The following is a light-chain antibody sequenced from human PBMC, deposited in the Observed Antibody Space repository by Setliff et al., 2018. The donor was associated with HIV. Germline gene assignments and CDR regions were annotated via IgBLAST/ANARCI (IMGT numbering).Light chain of an antibody. CDR3: LSYTVNSTPLYV. J-gene: IGLJ1*01. V-gene: IGLV2-14*01. CDR1: SNDVGDYNY. CDR2: EVS. Sequence: QSVLTQPASVSGSPGQSIIISCTGTSNDVGDYNYVSWYQQLPGKAPKLMIYEVSFRPSGVSNRFSGSKSGNTSSLTISGLHAEDEADYYCLSYTVNSTPLYVLGTGTKVTVL.